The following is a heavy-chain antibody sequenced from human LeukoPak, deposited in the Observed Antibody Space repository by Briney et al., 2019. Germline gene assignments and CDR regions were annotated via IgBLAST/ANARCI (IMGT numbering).Heavy chain of an antibody. Sequence: LSGGSLRLSCAASGFTSSSYAMYWVRQAPGKGLEWVAVISYDGSDKFYADSVKGRFTISRDSSKNTLYLQMNSLRPEDTAVYYCARARPSMWIDYWGQGTLVTVSS. J-gene: IGHJ4*02. CDR3: ARARPSMWIDY. D-gene: IGHD5-12*01. CDR2: ISYDGSDK. CDR1: GFTSSSYA. V-gene: IGHV3-30*04.